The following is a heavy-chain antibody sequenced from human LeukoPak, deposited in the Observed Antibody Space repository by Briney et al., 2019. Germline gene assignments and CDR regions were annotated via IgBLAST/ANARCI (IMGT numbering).Heavy chain of an antibody. CDR1: GFSFSSCG. CDR3: VKAGYYDSSGYYYYLDY. J-gene: IGHJ4*02. CDR2: IAKDGTDI. Sequence: GGSLRLSCAASGFSFSSCGMHWVRQTPDKGLEWVAAIAKDGTDIHYVDSVKGRFTISRDNSRNTLYLQMFSLSTEDTAVYYCVKAGYYDSSGYYYYLDYWGQGTLVSVSP. D-gene: IGHD3-22*01. V-gene: IGHV3-30*18.